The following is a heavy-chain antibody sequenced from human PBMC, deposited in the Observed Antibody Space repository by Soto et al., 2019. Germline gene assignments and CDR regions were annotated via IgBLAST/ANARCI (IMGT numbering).Heavy chain of an antibody. V-gene: IGHV1-18*01. Sequence: QVHLVQSGAEVKKPGASVKVSCKGSGYIFTTYGITWVRQAPGQGLEWMGWISAHNGNTNYAQKLQGRVTVTRDTSTSPAYMELRTLRSDDTAVYYCARGRYGDYWGQGALVTGSS. CDR3: ARGRYGDY. CDR2: ISAHNGNT. CDR1: GYIFTTYG. J-gene: IGHJ4*02. D-gene: IGHD1-1*01.